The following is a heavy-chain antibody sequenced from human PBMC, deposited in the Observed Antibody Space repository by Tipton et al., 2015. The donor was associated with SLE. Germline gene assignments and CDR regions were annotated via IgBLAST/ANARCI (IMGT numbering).Heavy chain of an antibody. CDR1: GGSISSYY. V-gene: IGHV4-4*07. J-gene: IGHJ5*02. Sequence: LRLSCTVSGGSISSYYWSWIRQPAGKGLEWIGRIYTSGSTNYNPPPKRRVTMSVDTSKNQFSLKLSSVTAADTAVYYCARDPAAGGDWFDPWGQGTLVTVSS. CDR3: ARDPAAGGDWFDP. CDR2: IYTSGST. D-gene: IGHD6-13*01.